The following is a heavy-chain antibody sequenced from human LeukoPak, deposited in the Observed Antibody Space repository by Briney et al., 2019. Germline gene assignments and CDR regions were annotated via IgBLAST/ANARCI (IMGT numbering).Heavy chain of an antibody. CDR3: ARPELAGGDYGLDY. Sequence: ASVKVSFKASGGTFISYAISWVRQAPGQGLEWMGVIIPIFGTTNYAQKFQGRVTITADESTSTGYMELRNLRSEDTAVYYCARPELAGGDYGLDYWGQGTLVTVSS. D-gene: IGHD4-17*01. V-gene: IGHV1-69*13. CDR1: GGTFISYA. CDR2: IIPIFGTT. J-gene: IGHJ4*02.